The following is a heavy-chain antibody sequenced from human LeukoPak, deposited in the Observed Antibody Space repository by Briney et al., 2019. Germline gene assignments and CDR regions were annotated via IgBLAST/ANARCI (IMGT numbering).Heavy chain of an antibody. CDR1: GYTFTSYD. D-gene: IGHD3-10*01. CDR3: AGVSMRVRGARGFDP. J-gene: IGHJ5*02. Sequence: ASVKVSCKASGYTFTSYDVNWVRQATGQGLEGMGWMSPDSGKTGYAQKFQGRVTMTRNTSIRTAYLDLSSLTSEDTAVYYFAGVSMRVRGARGFDPWGRGTLATVSP. CDR2: MSPDSGKT. V-gene: IGHV1-8*01.